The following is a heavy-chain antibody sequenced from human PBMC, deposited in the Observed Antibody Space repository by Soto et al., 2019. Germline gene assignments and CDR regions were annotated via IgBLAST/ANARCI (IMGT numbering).Heavy chain of an antibody. CDR1: GVSIIDTSYY. CDR3: ARQGSY. J-gene: IGHJ4*01. CDR2: IYFNGNT. Sequence: QLQLQESGPGLVKPSETLSLTCNVSGVSIIDTSYYWGWIRHPPGKGLEWIGTIYFNGNTFYNPSLKSRLTISVDTSKNQISLRLTSVTAADTAVYYCARQGSYWGHGTLVAVSS. V-gene: IGHV4-39*01.